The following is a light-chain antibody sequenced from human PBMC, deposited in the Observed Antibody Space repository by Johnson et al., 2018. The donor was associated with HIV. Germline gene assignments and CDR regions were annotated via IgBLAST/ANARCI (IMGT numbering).Light chain of an antibody. CDR2: DNN. J-gene: IGLJ1*01. Sequence: HSVLTQPPSVSAAPGQKVTISCSGSSSNIGKNYVSWYQQLPGKAPKLLIYDNNKRPSGIPDRFSGSKSGTSATLGIAGLQTGDEADYFCGTWDNSLNVYVFGTATKVTVL. CDR1: SSNIGKNY. CDR3: GTWDNSLNVYV. V-gene: IGLV1-51*01.